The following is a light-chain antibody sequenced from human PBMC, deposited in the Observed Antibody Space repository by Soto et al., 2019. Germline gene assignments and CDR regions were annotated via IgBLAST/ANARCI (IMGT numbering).Light chain of an antibody. CDR3: QQYGSAPRT. J-gene: IGKJ1*01. Sequence: EIALTQSPGTLSLSPGERAILSCRASQSVSSDSLAWYRQKPGQAPRLLVYDASSRATGIPDRFSGSGSGTAFTLTISRREPEGFAVYYCQQYGSAPRTFGQGTKVEIK. V-gene: IGKV3-20*01. CDR1: QSVSSDS. CDR2: DAS.